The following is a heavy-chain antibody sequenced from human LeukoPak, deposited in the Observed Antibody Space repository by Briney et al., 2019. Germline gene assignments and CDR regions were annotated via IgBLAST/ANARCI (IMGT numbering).Heavy chain of an antibody. CDR2: INHSGST. CDR1: GGSFSGYY. V-gene: IGHV4-34*01. J-gene: IGHJ4*02. Sequence: SETLSLTCAVYGGSFSGYYWSWIRQPPGKGLEWLGEINHSGSTNYNPSLKSRVTISVDTSKNQFSLKLSSVTAADTAVYYCARGGVEYSSSWFVDYWGQGTLVTVSS. CDR3: ARGGVEYSSSWFVDY. D-gene: IGHD6-13*01.